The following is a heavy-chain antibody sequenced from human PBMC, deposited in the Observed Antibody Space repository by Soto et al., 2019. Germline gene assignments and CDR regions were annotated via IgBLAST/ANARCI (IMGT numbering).Heavy chain of an antibody. Sequence: PSETLSLTCTVSGGSISSYYWSWIRQPPGKGLEWIGYIYYSGSTNYNPSLKSRVTISIDTSKNQFSLKLNSVTAADTAVYYCARGHYYDSSGNPTYYFDYWGQGTLVTVSS. D-gene: IGHD3-22*01. CDR3: ARGHYYDSSGNPTYYFDY. CDR2: IYYSGST. J-gene: IGHJ4*02. V-gene: IGHV4-59*01. CDR1: GGSISSYY.